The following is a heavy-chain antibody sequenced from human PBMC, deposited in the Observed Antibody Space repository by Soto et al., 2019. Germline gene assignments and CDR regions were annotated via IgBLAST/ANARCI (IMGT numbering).Heavy chain of an antibody. V-gene: IGHV3-74*01. D-gene: IGHD2-21*02. J-gene: IGHJ4*02. CDR2: LGPHENGL. CDR3: TRETVGNRDS. CDR1: GFPFSGDW. Sequence: EVQLVESGGGLVQPGGSLRLSCTDSGFPFSGDWMHWVRQAPGKGLVWVSRLGPHENGLNYADSVKGRFTISRDNAKNTLYLQMNNLRVEDTAVYFCTRETVGNRDSWGQGTLVNVSS.